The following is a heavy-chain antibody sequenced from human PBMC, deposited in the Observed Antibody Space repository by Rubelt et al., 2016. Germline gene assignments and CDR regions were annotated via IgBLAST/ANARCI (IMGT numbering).Heavy chain of an antibody. D-gene: IGHD4-17*01. Sequence: QVQLQQWGAGLLKPSETLSLTCTVSGGSISSSSYYWGWIRQPPGKGLEWIGEINHSGSTNYNPSLKSRVTISVDTAKNQFSLKLSSVTAADTAVYYCARVFRYGDYVWWFDPWGQGTLVTVSS. CDR2: INHSGST. CDR3: ARVFRYGDYVWWFDP. J-gene: IGHJ5*02. CDR1: GGSISSSSYY. V-gene: IGHV4-34*01.